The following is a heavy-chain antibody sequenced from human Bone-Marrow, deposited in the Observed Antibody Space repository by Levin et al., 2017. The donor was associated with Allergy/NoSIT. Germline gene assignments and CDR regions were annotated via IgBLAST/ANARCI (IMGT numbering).Heavy chain of an antibody. D-gene: IGHD3-10*01. Sequence: KSSETLSLTCAVSGGSFGGYFWTWIRQTPGKGLEWIGEINHSGSTTYNPSLKSRVTMSVDTAKNQFSLNLTSVTAADTAVYYCAREYYYGSASDVTKPYMDVWGKGTTVTGSS. CDR2: INHSGST. CDR3: AREYYYGSASDVTKPYMDV. J-gene: IGHJ6*03. CDR1: GGSFGGYF. V-gene: IGHV4-34*01.